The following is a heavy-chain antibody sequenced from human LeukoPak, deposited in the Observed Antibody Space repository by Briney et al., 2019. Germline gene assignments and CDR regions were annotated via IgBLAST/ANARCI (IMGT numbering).Heavy chain of an antibody. CDR1: GFTVSSNF. Sequence: PGGSLRLSCAVSGFTVSSNFMSWVRQAPGKGPEWVSVIYTRGITYYADSVRGRFTISRDNSKNTLYLQMDSLTAEDTAVYYCAREDAGGTYSFDYWGQGTLVTVSS. J-gene: IGHJ4*02. V-gene: IGHV3-66*01. CDR3: AREDAGGTYSFDY. CDR2: IYTRGIT. D-gene: IGHD1-26*01.